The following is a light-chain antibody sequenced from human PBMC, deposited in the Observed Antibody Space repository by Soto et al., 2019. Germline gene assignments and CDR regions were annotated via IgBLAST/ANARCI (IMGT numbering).Light chain of an antibody. CDR1: SSDVGTYTY. CDR3: CSYAGSYTHV. J-gene: IGLJ1*01. V-gene: IGLV2-11*01. Sequence: QSALTQPPSVSGSPGQSVTVSCTGTSSDVGTYTYVSWYQQHPGKAPKLILYDVIKRPSGVPDRFSGSKSGNTASLTISGLQAEDEADYYCCSYAGSYTHVFGTGTKLTVL. CDR2: DVI.